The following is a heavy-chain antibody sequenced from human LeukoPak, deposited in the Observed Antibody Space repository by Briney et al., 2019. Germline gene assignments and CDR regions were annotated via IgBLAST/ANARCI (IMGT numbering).Heavy chain of an antibody. J-gene: IGHJ6*03. CDR2: MNPNSGNT. D-gene: IGHD3-3*01. CDR1: GYTFTSYD. CDR3: ASGFWSGYYPFWYYCMDV. Sequence: ASVKVSCKASGYTFTSYDINWVRQATGQGLEWMGWMNPNSGNTGYAQKFQGRVTMTTDTSTSTAYMELSSLRSEDTAVYYCASGFWSGYYPFWYYCMDVWGKGTTVTVSS. V-gene: IGHV1-8*01.